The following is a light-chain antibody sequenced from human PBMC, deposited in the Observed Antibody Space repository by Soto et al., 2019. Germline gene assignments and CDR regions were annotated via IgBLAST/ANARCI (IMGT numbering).Light chain of an antibody. Sequence: QSALTQPTSVSGSPGQSVTISCTGTSSDVGSYNRVSWYHQPPGTAPKLMISEVSNRPSGVPDRFSGSKSGNTASLTISGLQAEDEGDYYCSSYTSSSTFVFGGGTKLTVL. CDR1: SSDVGSYNR. CDR3: SSYTSSSTFV. CDR2: EVS. J-gene: IGLJ2*01. V-gene: IGLV2-18*02.